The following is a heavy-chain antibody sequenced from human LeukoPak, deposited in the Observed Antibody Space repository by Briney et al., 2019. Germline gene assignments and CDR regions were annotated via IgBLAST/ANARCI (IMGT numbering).Heavy chain of an antibody. CDR1: GYSFTSYW. D-gene: IGHD5-12*01. Sequence: GESLKISCKGSGYSFTSYWIGWVRQMPGKGLEWMGIIYPGDSDTRYSPSFQGQVTISADKSISTAYLQWSSLKASDTAMYYCARHINSGYDPDDAFDIWGQGTMVTVSS. V-gene: IGHV5-51*01. CDR3: ARHINSGYDPDDAFDI. J-gene: IGHJ3*02. CDR2: IYPGDSDT.